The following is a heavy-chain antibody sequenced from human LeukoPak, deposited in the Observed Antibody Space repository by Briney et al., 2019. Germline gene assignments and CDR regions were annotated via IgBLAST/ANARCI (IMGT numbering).Heavy chain of an antibody. CDR3: VRGRSRLGYCSSTSCYRGSFDY. J-gene: IGHJ4*02. Sequence: SETLSLTCAVYGGSFSGYYWSWIRQPPGKGLEWIGESNHSGSTNYNPSLMSRVTISVDTSKNQFSLKLSSVTAADTAVYYCVRGRSRLGYCSSTSCYRGSFDYWGQGTLVTVSS. V-gene: IGHV4-34*01. CDR1: GGSFSGYY. D-gene: IGHD2-2*02. CDR2: SNHSGST.